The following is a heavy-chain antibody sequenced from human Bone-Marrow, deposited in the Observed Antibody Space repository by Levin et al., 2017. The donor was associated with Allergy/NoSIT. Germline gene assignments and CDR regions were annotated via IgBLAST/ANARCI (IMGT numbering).Heavy chain of an antibody. D-gene: IGHD2-15*01. V-gene: IGHV1-18*01. Sequence: VASVKVSCKASGYTFTSYGISWVRQAPGQGLEWMGWISAYNGNTNYAQKLQGRVTMTTDTSTSTAYMELRSLRSDDTAVYYCARDFRGYCSGGSCPGNYYYYYMDVWGKGTTVTVSS. CDR3: ARDFRGYCSGGSCPGNYYYYYMDV. J-gene: IGHJ6*03. CDR2: ISAYNGNT. CDR1: GYTFTSYG.